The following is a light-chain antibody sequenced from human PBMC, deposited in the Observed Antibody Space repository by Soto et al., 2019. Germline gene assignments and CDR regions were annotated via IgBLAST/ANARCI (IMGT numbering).Light chain of an antibody. CDR2: YDD. CDR3: DAWDDSLNSWV. V-gene: IGLV1-36*01. J-gene: IGLJ3*02. CDR1: RSNVGDNA. Sequence: QSVLTQPPSVSEAPRQRVTISCSGSRSNVGDNAVNWYQQLPGKAPKLLIYYDDLLASGVSGRFSGSKSGTSASLAISGLQSEDEGDYYCDAWDDSLNSWVFGGGTQLTVL.